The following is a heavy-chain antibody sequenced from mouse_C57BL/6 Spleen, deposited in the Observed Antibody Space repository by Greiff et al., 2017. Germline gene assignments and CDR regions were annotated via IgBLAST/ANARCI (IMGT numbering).Heavy chain of an antibody. CDR2: ISYDGSN. J-gene: IGHJ1*03. CDR3: AREDYYGSSYWYFDV. D-gene: IGHD1-1*01. Sequence: VQLKESGPGLVKPSQSLSLTCSVTGYSITSGYYWNWIRQFPGNKLEWMGYISYDGSNNYNPSLKNRISITRDTSKNQFFLKLNSVTTEDTATYYFAREDYYGSSYWYFDVWGTGTTVTVSS. V-gene: IGHV3-6*01. CDR1: GYSITSGYY.